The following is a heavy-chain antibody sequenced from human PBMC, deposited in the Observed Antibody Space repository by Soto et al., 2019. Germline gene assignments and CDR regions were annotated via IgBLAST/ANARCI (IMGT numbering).Heavy chain of an antibody. Sequence: QMQLVQSGPEVKKPGTSVKVSCKASGFTFTSSAMPWVRQARGQRLEWIGWIVVGSGNTNYAQKFQERVTITRDMSTSTAYMELSSLRSEDTAVYYCASGITMVRGVLDYWGQGTLVTVSS. V-gene: IGHV1-58*02. D-gene: IGHD3-10*01. CDR3: ASGITMVRGVLDY. CDR1: GFTFTSSA. CDR2: IVVGSGNT. J-gene: IGHJ4*02.